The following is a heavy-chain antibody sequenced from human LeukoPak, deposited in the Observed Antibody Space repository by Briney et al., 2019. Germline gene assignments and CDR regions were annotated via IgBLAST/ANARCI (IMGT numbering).Heavy chain of an antibody. J-gene: IGHJ4*01. V-gene: IGHV3-23*01. CDR2: ISSSGGST. CDR1: GFTFSSCT. Sequence: GGSLRLSCAAPGFTFSSCTMGWVRQAPGKGLEWVSAISSSGGSTYYADSVKGRFTISRDNSKNTLNLQMNSLKAEEAAVYYCAKDRDGHCSDITCLYLGYWGRGNLVTVSS. CDR3: AKDRDGHCSDITCLYLGY. D-gene: IGHD2-2*01.